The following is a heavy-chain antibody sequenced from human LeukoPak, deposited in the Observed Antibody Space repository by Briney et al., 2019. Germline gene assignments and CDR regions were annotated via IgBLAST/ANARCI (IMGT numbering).Heavy chain of an antibody. V-gene: IGHV3-7*01. CDR1: GFTFSSCW. CDR3: ARDGGGYVAARLDY. Sequence: PGGSLRLSCAASGFTFSSCWMSWVRQAPGKGLEWVANIKQDGSEKYYVDSVKGRFTISRDNAKNSLYLQMNSLRAEDTAVYYCARDGGGYVAARLDYWGQGTLVTVSS. J-gene: IGHJ4*02. CDR2: IKQDGSEK. D-gene: IGHD5-12*01.